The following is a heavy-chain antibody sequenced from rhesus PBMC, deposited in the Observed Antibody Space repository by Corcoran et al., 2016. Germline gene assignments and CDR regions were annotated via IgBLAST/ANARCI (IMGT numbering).Heavy chain of an antibody. D-gene: IGHD3-16*01. J-gene: IGHJ4*01. CDR3: ARDHYYSGSYYIDY. CDR1: GDSISSYY. Sequence: QLQLQEAGPGLVKPSETLSLTCAVSGDSISSYYWSWIRLPPGKALEWIGRISGSGGTTDYNPSLKSRVTISKDTSKNQFSLKLSSVTAADTAVYYCARDHYYSGSYYIDYWGQGVLVTVSS. CDR2: ISGSGGTT. V-gene: IGHV4-173*01.